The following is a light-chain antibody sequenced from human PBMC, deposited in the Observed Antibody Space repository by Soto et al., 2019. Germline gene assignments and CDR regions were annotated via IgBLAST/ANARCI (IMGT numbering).Light chain of an antibody. CDR1: QSVTTR. V-gene: IGKV3-20*01. CDR3: QQYGGSPIT. CDR2: GAS. Sequence: IGLTQTQGTRSLSQGKRVTLSCRASQSVTTRLAWYQHKPGQAPTLLMPGASNRASGVPVRFSGSGSGTDFPLTITRLEPEDSALYYCQQYGGSPITFGLGTRLDIK. J-gene: IGKJ5*01.